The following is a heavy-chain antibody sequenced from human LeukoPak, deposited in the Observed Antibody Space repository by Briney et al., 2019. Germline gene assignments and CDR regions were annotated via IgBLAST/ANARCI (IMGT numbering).Heavy chain of an antibody. CDR1: GGSFSGYY. J-gene: IGHJ3*02. CDR3: ASRRADGPEDDILTGYSKRWAFDI. Sequence: SETLSLTCAVYGGSFSGYYWSWIRQPPGKGLEWIGEINHSGSTNYNPSLKSRVTISVDTSKNQFSLKLSSVTAADTAVYYCASRRADGPEDDILTGYSKRWAFDIWGQGTMVTVSS. D-gene: IGHD3-9*01. V-gene: IGHV4-34*01. CDR2: INHSGST.